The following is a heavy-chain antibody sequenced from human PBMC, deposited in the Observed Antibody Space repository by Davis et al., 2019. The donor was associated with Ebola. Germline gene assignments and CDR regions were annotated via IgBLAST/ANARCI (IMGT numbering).Heavy chain of an antibody. CDR1: GFIFSSYG. CDR3: VRGCGRDCQFYFDY. CDR2: IWYDGDDK. J-gene: IGHJ4*02. V-gene: IGHV3-33*01. D-gene: IGHD2-21*02. Sequence: GGSLRLSCAASGFIFSSYGVHWVRQAPGKGLEWVAVIWYDGDDKYYADSVRGRFTLSRDNSKRTVYLQMTSLRVEDTAVYYCVRGCGRDCQFYFDYWGRGTLVTVSS.